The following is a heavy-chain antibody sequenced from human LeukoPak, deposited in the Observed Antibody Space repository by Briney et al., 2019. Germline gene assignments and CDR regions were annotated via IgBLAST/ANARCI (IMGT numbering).Heavy chain of an antibody. CDR3: ARGGPCSSTSCYIEWHFDY. J-gene: IGHJ4*02. CDR1: GFTFSSYS. V-gene: IGHV3-21*01. D-gene: IGHD2-2*02. Sequence: PGGSLRLSCAASGFTFSSYSMNWVRQAPGKGLEWVSSISSSSSYIYYADSVKGRFTISGDNAKNSLYLQMNSLRAEDTAVYYCARGGPCSSTSCYIEWHFDYWGQGTLVTVSS. CDR2: ISSSSSYI.